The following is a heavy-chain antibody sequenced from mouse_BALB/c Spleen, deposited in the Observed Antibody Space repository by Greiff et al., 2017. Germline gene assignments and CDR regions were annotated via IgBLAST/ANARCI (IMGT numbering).Heavy chain of an antibody. CDR2: IDPANGNT. CDR3: ARGYTPYWYCDV. D-gene: IGHD2-2*01. V-gene: IGHV14-3*02. Sequence: VQLQQSGAELVKPGASVKLSCTASGFNIKDTYMHWVKQRPEQGLEWIGRIDPANGNTKYDPKFQGKATITADTSSNTAYLQLSSLTSEDTAVYYCARGYTPYWYCDVWGAGTTVTVSS. J-gene: IGHJ1*01. CDR1: GFNIKDTY.